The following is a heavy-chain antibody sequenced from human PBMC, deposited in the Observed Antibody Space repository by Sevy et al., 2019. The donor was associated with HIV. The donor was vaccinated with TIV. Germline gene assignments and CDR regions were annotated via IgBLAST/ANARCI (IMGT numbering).Heavy chain of an antibody. D-gene: IGHD1-26*01. CDR1: GYTFTGYY. CDR2: INPNSGGT. J-gene: IGHJ2*01. V-gene: IGHV1-2*06. Sequence: ASVKVSCKASGYTFTGYYMHCVRQAPGQGLEWMGRINPNSGGTNYAQKFQGRVTMTRDTSISTAYMELSRLRSDDTAVYYCARVVVGATAENWYFDLWGRGTLVTVSS. CDR3: ARVVVGATAENWYFDL.